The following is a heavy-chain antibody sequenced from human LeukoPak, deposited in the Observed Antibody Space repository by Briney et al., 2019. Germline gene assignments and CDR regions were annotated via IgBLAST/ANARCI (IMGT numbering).Heavy chain of an antibody. J-gene: IGHJ4*02. V-gene: IGHV4-31*03. CDR3: ARETTDYGGNSVDY. CDR1: GGSISSGGYY. Sequence: PSQTLSLTCTVSGGSISSGGYYWSWIRQHPRKGLEWIGYIYYSGSTYYNPSLKSRVTISVDTSKNQFSLKLSSVTAADTAVYYCARETTDYGGNSVDYWGQGTLVTVSS. CDR2: IYYSGST. D-gene: IGHD4-23*01.